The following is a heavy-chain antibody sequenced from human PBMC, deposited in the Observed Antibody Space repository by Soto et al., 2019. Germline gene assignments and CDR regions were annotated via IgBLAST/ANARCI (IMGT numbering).Heavy chain of an antibody. D-gene: IGHD6-13*01. CDR3: ASRPPLDSRAAAGTDY. V-gene: IGHV1-69*01. Sequence: QVQLVQSGAEVKKPGSSVKVSCKASGGTFSSYAISWVRQAPGQGLEWMGGIIPIFGTANYAQKFQGRVTITADESTSTASMELSSLRSEDTAVYYCASRPPLDSRAAAGTDYWGQGPLVTVSS. J-gene: IGHJ4*02. CDR1: GGTFSSYA. CDR2: IIPIFGTA.